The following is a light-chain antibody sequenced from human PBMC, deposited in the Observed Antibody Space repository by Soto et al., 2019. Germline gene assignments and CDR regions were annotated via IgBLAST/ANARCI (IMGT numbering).Light chain of an antibody. CDR3: SSYAGSNNNV. CDR1: SSDVGGYNY. J-gene: IGLJ1*01. CDR2: EVS. Sequence: QSALTQPPSASGSPGQSVTISCTGTSSDVGGYNYVSWYQQHPGKAPKLMIYEVSTRPSGVPDRVSGSKSGNTASLTVSGLQAEDEADYYCSSYAGSNNNVFGTGTKVTVL. V-gene: IGLV2-8*01.